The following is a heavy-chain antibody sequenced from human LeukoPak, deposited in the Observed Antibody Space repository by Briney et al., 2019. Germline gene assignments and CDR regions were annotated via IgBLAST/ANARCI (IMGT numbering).Heavy chain of an antibody. D-gene: IGHD2-8*01. J-gene: IGHJ4*02. CDR1: GFTFRSYE. CDR2: ISSSGSTI. Sequence: GGSLRLSCVASGFTFRSYEINWVRQAPGKGLEWISHISSSGSTIYYADFLRGRFTISRDNAKNSVYLQMNSLRAEDTAVYYCARASGVSVPAGYWGQGTLVTVSS. V-gene: IGHV3-48*03. CDR3: ARASGVSVPAGY.